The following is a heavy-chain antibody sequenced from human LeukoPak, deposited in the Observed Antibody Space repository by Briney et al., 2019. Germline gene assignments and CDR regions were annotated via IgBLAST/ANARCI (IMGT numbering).Heavy chain of an antibody. CDR3: ARDGANKVRGVHYYYMDV. Sequence: ASVKVSCKASGGTFSSYAISWVRQAPGQELEWMGRINPNSGGTNYAQKFQGRVTMTRDTSINTAYMELSRLTSDDTAVYYCARDGANKVRGVHYYYMDVWGKGTTVTVSS. V-gene: IGHV1-2*06. CDR1: GGTFSSYA. J-gene: IGHJ6*03. CDR2: INPNSGGT. D-gene: IGHD3-10*01.